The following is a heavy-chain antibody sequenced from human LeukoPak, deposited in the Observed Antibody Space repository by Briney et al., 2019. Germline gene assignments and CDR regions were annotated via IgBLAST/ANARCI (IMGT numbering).Heavy chain of an antibody. CDR1: GFTFSSYS. J-gene: IGHJ4*02. CDR2: ISSSSSYI. Sequence: GGSLRLSCAASGFTFSSYSMNWVRQAPGKGLEWVSSISSSSSYIYYADSVKGRFTICRDKAKNTLYMQMNSLRAEDTAVYYCARDTNPYSRATAFDYWGQGTLVTVSS. V-gene: IGHV3-21*01. D-gene: IGHD6-13*01. CDR3: ARDTNPYSRATAFDY.